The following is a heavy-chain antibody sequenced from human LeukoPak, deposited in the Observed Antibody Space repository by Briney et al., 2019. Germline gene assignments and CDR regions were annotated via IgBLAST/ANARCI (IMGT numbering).Heavy chain of an antibody. V-gene: IGHV3-23*01. CDR3: ARDLYDILTTYPHDVFDV. J-gene: IGHJ3*01. D-gene: IGHD3-9*01. CDR2: IIGSGDTT. Sequence: GGSLRLSCAASGFTFSNYAMSWVRQAPGKGLEWVSGIIGSGDTTYYADSVKGRFTISRDNSKNSLYLQMNNLRVEDTAVYYCARDLYDILTTYPHDVFDVWGQGTMVTVSS. CDR1: GFTFSNYA.